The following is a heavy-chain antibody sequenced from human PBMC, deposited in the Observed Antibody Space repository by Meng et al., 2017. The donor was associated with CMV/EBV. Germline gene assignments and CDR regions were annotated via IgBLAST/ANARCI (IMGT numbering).Heavy chain of an antibody. J-gene: IGHJ6*02. D-gene: IGHD1-7*01. CDR3: ASAGDITGTGRDYYYYYGMDV. CDR2: ISAYNGNT. V-gene: IGHV1-18*01. CDR1: GYTFTSYG. Sequence: ASVKVSCKASGYTFTSYGISWVRQAPGQGLEWMGWISAYNGNTNYAQKLQGRVTMTTDTSTSTAYMELRSLRSDDTAVYYCASAGDITGTGRDYYYYYGMDVWGQGTTVTVSS.